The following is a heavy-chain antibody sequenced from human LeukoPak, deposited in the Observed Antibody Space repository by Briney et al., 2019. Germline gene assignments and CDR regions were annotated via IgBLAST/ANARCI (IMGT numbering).Heavy chain of an antibody. CDR2: IYYSGST. V-gene: IGHV4-59*01. Sequence: SETLSLTCTVSGGSISSYYWSWIRQPPGKGLEWIGYIYYSGSTNYNPSLKSRVTISVDTSKNQFSLKLSSVTTTDTAVYYCARDVGVMVKAFDIWGQGTMVTVSS. D-gene: IGHD2-15*01. J-gene: IGHJ3*02. CDR1: GGSISSYY. CDR3: ARDVGVMVKAFDI.